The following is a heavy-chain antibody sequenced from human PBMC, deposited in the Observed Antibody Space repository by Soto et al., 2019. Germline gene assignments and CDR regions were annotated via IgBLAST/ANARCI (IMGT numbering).Heavy chain of an antibody. Sequence: QPGGSLRLSCSVSGFTLSDHYIDWVRQAPGKGLEWVGRSRNQANGYSTIYAASVKGRFTTSRDDSKNLVYLQIESLRTEDTAVYYCVRDTYFSDSSSYTRCFDFWGQGALVTVSS. J-gene: IGHJ4*02. V-gene: IGHV3-72*01. D-gene: IGHD3-22*01. CDR3: VRDTYFSDSSSYTRCFDF. CDR2: SRNQANGYST. CDR1: GFTLSDHY.